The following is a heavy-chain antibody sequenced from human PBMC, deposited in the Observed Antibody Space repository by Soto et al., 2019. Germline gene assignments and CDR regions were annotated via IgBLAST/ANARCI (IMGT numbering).Heavy chain of an antibody. J-gene: IGHJ6*02. V-gene: IGHV1-69*13. D-gene: IGHD1-1*01. Sequence: SVKVSCKASGGTFSSYTISWVRQAPGQGLEWMGGIIPIFGIANYAQKFQGRVTITADESTSTAYMELSSLRSEDTAVYYCARAPQLELYYYYYGMDAWGQGTTVTVSS. CDR3: ARAPQLELYYYYYGMDA. CDR1: GGTFSSYT. CDR2: IIPIFGIA.